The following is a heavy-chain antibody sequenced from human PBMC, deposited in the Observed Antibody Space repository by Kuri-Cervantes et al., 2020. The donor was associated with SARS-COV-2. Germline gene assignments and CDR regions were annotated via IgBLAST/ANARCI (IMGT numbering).Heavy chain of an antibody. CDR2: INPNSGGT. CDR1: GYTFTDYY. Sequence: ASVKVSCKASGYTFTDYYIHWVRQAPGQGLEWMGWINPNSGGTNSAQKFQVWVIMTRDTSISTAYMELSRLGSDDTAVYYCARGPFWGYVWGTYRGGWDSFDIWGQGTMVTVSS. J-gene: IGHJ3*02. D-gene: IGHD3-16*02. CDR3: ARGPFWGYVWGTYRGGWDSFDI. V-gene: IGHV1-2*04.